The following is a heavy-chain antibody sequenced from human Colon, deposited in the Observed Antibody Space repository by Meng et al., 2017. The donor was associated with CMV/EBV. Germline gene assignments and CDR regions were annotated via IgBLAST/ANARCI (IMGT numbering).Heavy chain of an antibody. Sequence: SETLSLTCAVYNGSFSAYYWSWIRQAPGKGLEWIGEINHRGNTYFNPSFESRVLISIDTSKNQFSLKLSSVTAADTAMYYCARDWSSNYYFEYWGQGILVTVSS. CDR1: NGSFSAYY. D-gene: IGHD2-8*02. J-gene: IGHJ4*02. V-gene: IGHV4-34*01. CDR2: INHRGNT. CDR3: ARDWSSNYYFEY.